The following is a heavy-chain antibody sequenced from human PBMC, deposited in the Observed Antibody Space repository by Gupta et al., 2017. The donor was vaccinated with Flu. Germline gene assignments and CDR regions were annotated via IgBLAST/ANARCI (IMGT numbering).Heavy chain of an antibody. CDR1: GFDFNSDE. Sequence: CTAFGFDFNSDERSWVRQARGRGLEWVAFISSSAVTYYTDPVRGRVTISRDNANNLLYLQMSSLRGEDTAVYYCARGHWDNWGQGTLVTVSS. CDR2: ISSSAVT. CDR3: ARGHWDN. V-gene: IGHV3-48*03. J-gene: IGHJ4*02.